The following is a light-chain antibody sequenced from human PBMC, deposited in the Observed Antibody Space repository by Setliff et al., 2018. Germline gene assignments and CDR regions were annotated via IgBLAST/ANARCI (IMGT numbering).Light chain of an antibody. CDR3: SSYTSGSTLYV. Sequence: QSVLTQPASVSGSPGQSITISCTGTSSDVGYYNYVSWYQHHPAKAPKLMIYEVSNRPSGVSNRFSGPKSGNTASLTISGLQAEDEADYYCSSYTSGSTLYVFGTGTKVTVL. V-gene: IGLV2-14*01. J-gene: IGLJ1*01. CDR1: SSDVGYYNY. CDR2: EVS.